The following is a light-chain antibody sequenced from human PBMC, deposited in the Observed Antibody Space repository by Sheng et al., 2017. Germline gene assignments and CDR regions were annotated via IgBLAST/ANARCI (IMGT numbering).Light chain of an antibody. V-gene: IGKV4-1*01. J-gene: IGKJ2*03. CDR3: QQYYSSPQDS. CDR1: QSVLYSSDNKNY. CDR2: WAS. Sequence: DIVMTQSPDSLAVSLGERATINCKSSQSVLYSSDNKNYLAWYQQKPGQPPKLLIYWASTRESGVPDRFSGSGSGTDFTLTISSLQAEDVAVYYCQQYYSSPQDSFGQGPSWRSN.